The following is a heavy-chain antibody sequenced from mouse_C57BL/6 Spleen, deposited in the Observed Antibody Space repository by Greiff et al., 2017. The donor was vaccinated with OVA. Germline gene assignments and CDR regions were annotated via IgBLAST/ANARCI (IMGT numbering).Heavy chain of an antibody. CDR2: INYDGSST. J-gene: IGHJ4*01. V-gene: IGHV5-16*01. CDR3: ARGGFYYGSPYAMDY. Sequence: EVQLVESEGGLVQPGSSMKLSCTASGFTFSDYYMAWVRQVPEKGLEWVANINYDGSSTYYLDSLKSRFIISRDNAKNILYLQMSSLKSEDTATYYCARGGFYYGSPYAMDYWGQGTSVTVSS. D-gene: IGHD1-1*01. CDR1: GFTFSDYY.